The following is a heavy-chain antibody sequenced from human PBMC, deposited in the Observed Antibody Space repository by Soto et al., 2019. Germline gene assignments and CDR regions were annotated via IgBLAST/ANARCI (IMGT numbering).Heavy chain of an antibody. J-gene: IGHJ6*02. Sequence: QVQLVESGGGVVQPGRSLRLFCAASGFTFSNYGMHWVRQAPGKGLEWVAVIWYDGSKTYYGDSVKGRLTISRDNSENTLYLQTNSLRADDTAVYYCARGNIKSYGMDVWGQGTTVIVSS. CDR1: GFTFSNYG. CDR2: IWYDGSKT. V-gene: IGHV3-33*01. CDR3: ARGNIKSYGMDV.